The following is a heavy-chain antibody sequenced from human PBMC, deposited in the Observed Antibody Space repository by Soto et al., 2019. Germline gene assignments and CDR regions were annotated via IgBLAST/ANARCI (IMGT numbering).Heavy chain of an antibody. V-gene: IGHV3-21*01. D-gene: IGHD3-22*01. CDR1: GFTFSSYS. J-gene: IGHJ4*02. CDR2: ISGTLNYI. CDR3: ARVRGSDTYYYDSSGYYG. Sequence: GGSLRLSCIASGFTFSSYSMNWVRQAPGKGLEWVSSISGTLNYIHYAESVKGRFTLSRDHAKNSLYLQMNSLRAEDTAVYYCARVRGSDTYYYDSSGYYGWGQGTLVTVSS.